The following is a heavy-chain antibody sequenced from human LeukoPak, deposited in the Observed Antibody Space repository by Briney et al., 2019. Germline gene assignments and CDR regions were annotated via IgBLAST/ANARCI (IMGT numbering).Heavy chain of an antibody. J-gene: IGHJ4*02. V-gene: IGHV3-23*01. Sequence: GGSLRLSCAASGFIFSNYAMSWVRQAPARGLEWVSSLRGDGETFYADSVKGRFTLSRDDSRNTVYLQLNNLRVEDTAVYYCAKIQGYLDYWGQGTLVAVSS. CDR1: GFIFSNYA. CDR3: AKIQGYLDY. CDR2: LRGDGET.